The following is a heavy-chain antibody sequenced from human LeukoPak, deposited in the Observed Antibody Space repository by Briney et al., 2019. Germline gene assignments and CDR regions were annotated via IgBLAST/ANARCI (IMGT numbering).Heavy chain of an antibody. J-gene: IGHJ4*02. CDR1: GDSISSGDYY. Sequence: SETLSLTCTVSGDSISSGDYYWSWIRQPAGKGLEWVGRIYTSGSTNYNPSLKSRVTISVDTSKNQFSLKLSSVTAADTAVYYCARVSIAAAGGDYWGQGTLVTVSS. CDR2: IYTSGST. CDR3: ARVSIAAAGGDY. D-gene: IGHD6-13*01. V-gene: IGHV4-61*02.